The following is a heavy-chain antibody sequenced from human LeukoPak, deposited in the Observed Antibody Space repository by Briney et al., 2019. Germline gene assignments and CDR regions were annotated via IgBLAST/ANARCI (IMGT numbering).Heavy chain of an antibody. D-gene: IGHD2-8*02. J-gene: IGHJ4*02. CDR2: TYYRSKWYN. CDR1: GDSVSNNSAV. V-gene: IGHV6-1*01. CDR3: VRSQYWRSDD. Sequence: SQTLSLTCAISGDSVSNNSAVWNWLRQSPSRGLEWLGRTYYRSKWYNDYGASVKSRITVNPDTSKNQFSLQLNSVTPEDTAVYYCVRSQYWRSDDWGQGTLVTVSS.